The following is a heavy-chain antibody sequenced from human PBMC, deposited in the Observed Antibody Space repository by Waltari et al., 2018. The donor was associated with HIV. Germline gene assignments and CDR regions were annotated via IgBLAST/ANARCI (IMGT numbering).Heavy chain of an antibody. V-gene: IGHV4-34*01. J-gene: IGHJ6*03. CDR2: TNDRGRT. CDR1: GGSFSGYY. D-gene: IGHD1-7*01. CDR3: ARERPMWNYGPGVKYMDV. Sequence: QVQLQQWGAGLLKPSETLSLICAVYGGSFSGYYWTWIRQPPGKGLEWIGETNDRGRTNYNPPLKSRFTMSIDTAKNEFSLKLSSVAAADTAVYYCARERPMWNYGPGVKYMDVWGQGTTVTVSS.